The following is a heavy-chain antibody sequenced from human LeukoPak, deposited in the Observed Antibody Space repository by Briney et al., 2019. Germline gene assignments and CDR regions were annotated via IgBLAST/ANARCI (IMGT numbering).Heavy chain of an antibody. CDR1: GGRFSSFT. CDR3: ARNYLVSGYYYYYYMDI. D-gene: IGHD5/OR15-5a*01. J-gene: IGHJ6*03. V-gene: IGHV1-69*13. CDR2: IIPIFGTA. Sequence: SVKVSCKASGGRFSSFTISWVRQAPGQGLEWMGGIIPIFGTANYAQKFQGRVTITADESTSTAYMELSSLRSEDTAVYYCARNYLVSGYYYYYYMDIWGKGTTVTVSS.